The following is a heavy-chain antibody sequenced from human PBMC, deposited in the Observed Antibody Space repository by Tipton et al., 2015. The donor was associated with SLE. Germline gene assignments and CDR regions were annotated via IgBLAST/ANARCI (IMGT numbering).Heavy chain of an antibody. CDR2: IYYSGST. CDR1: GGSTSSGSYY. CDR3: ARVWAVAGLLFDY. V-gene: IGHV4-61*01. D-gene: IGHD6-19*01. Sequence: TLSLTCTVSGGSTSSGSYYWSWIRQPPGKGLEWIGYIYYSGSTNYNPSLKSRVTISVDTSKNQFSLKLSSVTAADTAVYYCARVWAVAGLLFDYWGQGTLVTVSS. J-gene: IGHJ4*02.